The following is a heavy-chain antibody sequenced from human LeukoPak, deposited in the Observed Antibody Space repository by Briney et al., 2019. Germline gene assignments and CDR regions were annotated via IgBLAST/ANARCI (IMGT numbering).Heavy chain of an antibody. D-gene: IGHD1-26*01. CDR3: ARSGNFDY. CDR2: INPYSGGT. V-gene: IGHV1-2*02. J-gene: IGHJ4*02. CDR1: GYTFTGYY. Sequence: GASVKVSCKASGYTFTGYYLHWVRQAPGQGLESMGWINPYSGGTNYTQKFQGRVTMTRDTSTSTAYMELSRLKSDDTAVYFCARSGNFDYWGQGTLVTVSS.